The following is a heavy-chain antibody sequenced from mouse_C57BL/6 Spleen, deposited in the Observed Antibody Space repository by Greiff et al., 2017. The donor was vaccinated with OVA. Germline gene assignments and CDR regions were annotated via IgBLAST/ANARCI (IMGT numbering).Heavy chain of an antibody. V-gene: IGHV1-69*01. J-gene: IGHJ4*01. CDR1: GYTFTSYW. Sequence: QVQLQQPGAELVMPGASVKLSCKASGYTFTSYWMHWVKQRPGQGLEWIGEIAPSDSYTNYNQQFKGKSTLTVDKSSSTAYMQLSSLTSEDSAVYYCARGIYYDYDRGYAMDYWGQGTSVTVSS. CDR2: IAPSDSYT. D-gene: IGHD2-4*01. CDR3: ARGIYYDYDRGYAMDY.